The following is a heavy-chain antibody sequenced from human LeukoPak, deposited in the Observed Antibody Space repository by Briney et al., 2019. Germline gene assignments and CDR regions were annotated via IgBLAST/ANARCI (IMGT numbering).Heavy chain of an antibody. CDR3: ARIKSQGVVVPLLRSTYYFDY. V-gene: IGHV3-7*01. CDR1: GFTFSSYW. Sequence: GGSLRLSCAASGFTFSSYWMSWVRQAPGKGLEWVANIKQDGSEKDYADSVKGRFTISRDTAKNSLYLQMNSLRAEDTAVYYCARIKSQGVVVPLLRSTYYFDYWGQGTLVTVSS. CDR2: IKQDGSEK. J-gene: IGHJ4*02. D-gene: IGHD2-21*01.